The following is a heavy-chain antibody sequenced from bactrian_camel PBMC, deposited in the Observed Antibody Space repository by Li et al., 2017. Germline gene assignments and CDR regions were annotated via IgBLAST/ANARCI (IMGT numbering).Heavy chain of an antibody. CDR2: INSGDDTT. CDR3: ASLSAVASTSMKSH. CDR1: GFSVGNTY. V-gene: IGHV3S1*01. J-gene: IGHJ4*01. D-gene: IGHD4*01. Sequence: QVQLVESGGGLVQPGGSLRLSCAASGFSVGNTYISWVRQTPGKGLEWVSSINSGDDTTLYAGSVTGRFTISRDNAKNTLYLHMNSLKYEDTAVYYCASLSAVASTSMKSHWGQGTQVTVS.